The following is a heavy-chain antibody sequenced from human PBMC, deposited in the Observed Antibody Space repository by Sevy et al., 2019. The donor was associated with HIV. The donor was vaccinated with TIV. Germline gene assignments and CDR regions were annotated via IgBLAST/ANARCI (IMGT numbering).Heavy chain of an antibody. CDR3: ARGRIAARPCYFDY. CDR2: IWYDGSNK. V-gene: IGHV3-33*01. Sequence: GGCLRLSCAASGFTFSSYGMHWVRQAPGKGLEWVAVIWYDGSNKYYADSVKGRFTISRDNSKNTLYLQMNSLRAEDTAVYYCARGRIAARPCYFDYWGQGTLVTVSS. D-gene: IGHD6-6*01. J-gene: IGHJ4*02. CDR1: GFTFSSYG.